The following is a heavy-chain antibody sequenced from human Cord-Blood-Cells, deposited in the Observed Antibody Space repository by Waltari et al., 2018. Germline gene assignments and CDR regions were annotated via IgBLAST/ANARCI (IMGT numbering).Heavy chain of an antibody. CDR3: ARGKRIAARPFDY. Sequence: QVQLQQWGAGLLKPSETLSLTCAVYGRPFSGYYWSWIRQPPGKGLEWIGEINHSGSTNYNPSLKSRVTISVDTSKNQFSLKLSSVTAADTAVYYCARGKRIAARPFDYWGQGTLVTVSS. CDR2: INHSGST. D-gene: IGHD6-6*01. J-gene: IGHJ4*02. CDR1: GRPFSGYY. V-gene: IGHV4-34*01.